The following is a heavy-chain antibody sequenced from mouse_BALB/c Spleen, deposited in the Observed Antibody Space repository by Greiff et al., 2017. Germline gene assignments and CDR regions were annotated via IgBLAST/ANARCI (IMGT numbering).Heavy chain of an antibody. CDR3: ARNDGNYGFAY. Sequence: QVHVKQSGAELVRPGTSVKVSCKASGYAFPNYLIEWVKQRPGQGLEWIGVINPGSGGTNYNEKFKGKATLTADKSSSTAYMQLSSLTSDDSAVYFCARNDGNYGFAYWGQGTLVTVSA. D-gene: IGHD2-1*01. J-gene: IGHJ3*01. CDR1: GYAFPNYL. CDR2: INPGSGGT. V-gene: IGHV1-54*01.